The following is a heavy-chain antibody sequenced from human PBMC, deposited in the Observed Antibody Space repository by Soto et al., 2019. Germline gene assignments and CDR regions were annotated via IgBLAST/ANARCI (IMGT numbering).Heavy chain of an antibody. J-gene: IGHJ4*02. CDR2: IYYSGST. CDR3: ARRRDGYNLGYFDY. CDR1: GGSISSYY. Sequence: SETLSLTCTVSGGSISSYYWSWIRQPPGKGLEWIRYIYYSGSTNYNPSLKSRVTISVDTSKNQFSLKLSSVTAADTAVYYCARRRDGYNLGYFDYWGQGTLVTVSS. D-gene: IGHD5-12*01. V-gene: IGHV4-59*01.